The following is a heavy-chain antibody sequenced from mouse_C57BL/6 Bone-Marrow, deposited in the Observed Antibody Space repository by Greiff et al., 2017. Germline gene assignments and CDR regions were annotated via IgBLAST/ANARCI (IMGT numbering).Heavy chain of an antibody. Sequence: QVQLQQSGAELARPGASVKLSCKASGYTFTSYGISWVKQRTGQGLEWIGEIYPRSGNTYYNEKFKGKATLTADKSSSTAYMELRSLTSEDSAVYFCARLSLRRSWYFDVWGTGTTVTVSS. V-gene: IGHV1-81*01. CDR1: GYTFTSYG. CDR2: IYPRSGNT. D-gene: IGHD2-12*01. CDR3: ARLSLRRSWYFDV. J-gene: IGHJ1*03.